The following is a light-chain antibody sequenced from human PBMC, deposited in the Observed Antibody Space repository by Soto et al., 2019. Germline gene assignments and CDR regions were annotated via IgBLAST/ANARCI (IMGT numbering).Light chain of an antibody. CDR2: ATS. CDR3: QQSYSTPRWT. V-gene: IGKV1-39*01. J-gene: IGKJ1*01. CDR1: QIISSH. Sequence: IQLTQSPSSLSASIGDRVTITCRASQIISSHLNWYQQKPGKAPKLLIYATSSLQTGVPSRFSGSGSRTDFTLTISSLQPEDFATYFCQQSYSTPRWTFGQGTKVDIK.